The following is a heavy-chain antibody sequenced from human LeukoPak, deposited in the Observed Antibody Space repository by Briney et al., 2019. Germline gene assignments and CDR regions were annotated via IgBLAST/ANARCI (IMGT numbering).Heavy chain of an antibody. J-gene: IGHJ4*02. CDR3: ATVRLFHCSGGSCYDY. D-gene: IGHD2-15*01. V-gene: IGHV1-24*01. CDR2: FGPEDGET. CDR1: GYTLTELS. Sequence: ASVEVSCKVSGYTLTELSMHWVRQAPGKGLEWMGGFGPEDGETIYAQKFQGRVTMTEDTSTDTAYMELSSLRSEDTAVYYCATVRLFHCSGGSCYDYWGQGTLVTVSS.